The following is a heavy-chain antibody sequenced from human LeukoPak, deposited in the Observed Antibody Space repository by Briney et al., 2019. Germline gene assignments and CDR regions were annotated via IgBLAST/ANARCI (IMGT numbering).Heavy chain of an antibody. CDR1: GDSLSSNSAA. CDR3: ARASRGSGRNKLYDY. Sequence: PSQTLSLTCAISGDSLSSNSAACNWIRQSPSRGPEWLVRTYYRTKCYTGYAVSVKRRITINPATSKNQFSLQLNSVTPEDRAVYYCARASRGSGRNKLYDYWGQGTLVTVSS. D-gene: IGHD1-14*01. CDR2: TYYRTKCYT. V-gene: IGHV6-1*01. J-gene: IGHJ4*02.